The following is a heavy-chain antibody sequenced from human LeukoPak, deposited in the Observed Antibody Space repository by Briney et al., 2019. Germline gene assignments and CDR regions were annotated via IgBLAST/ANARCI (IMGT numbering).Heavy chain of an antibody. Sequence: ASVKVSCKASGYTFTGYYMHWVRQAPGQGLEWMGWINPNSGGTNYAQKFQGRVTMTRDTSISTAYMELSRLRSDDTAVYYCARDAGLHFLRTAYKWGYFDYWGQGTLVTVSS. CDR2: INPNSGGT. CDR3: ARDAGLHFLRTAYKWGYFDY. CDR1: GYTFTGYY. D-gene: IGHD1-20*01. J-gene: IGHJ4*02. V-gene: IGHV1-2*02.